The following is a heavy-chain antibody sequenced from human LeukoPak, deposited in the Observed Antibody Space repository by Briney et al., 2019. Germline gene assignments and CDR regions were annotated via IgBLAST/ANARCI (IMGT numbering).Heavy chain of an antibody. CDR1: GGTFSSYA. CDR3: ARAIVTTIGLFYYYGMDV. J-gene: IGHJ6*02. D-gene: IGHD5-12*01. V-gene: IGHV1-69*13. CDR2: IIPIYGTA. Sequence: SVKVSCKASGGTFSSYAISWVRQAPGQGLEWMGGIIPIYGTANYAQKLQGRVTITADESTTTAYMELSSLRSEDTAVYYWARAIVTTIGLFYYYGMDVWGQGTTVTVSS.